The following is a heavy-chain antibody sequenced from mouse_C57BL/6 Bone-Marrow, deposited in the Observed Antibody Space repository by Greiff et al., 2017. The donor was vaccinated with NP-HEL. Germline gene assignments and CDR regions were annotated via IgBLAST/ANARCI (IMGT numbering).Heavy chain of an antibody. CDR2: IDPSDSET. D-gene: IGHD1-1*01. J-gene: IGHJ1*03. Sequence: VQLQQPGAELVRPGSSVKLSCKASGYTFTSYWMHWVKQRPIQGLEWIGNIDPSDSETHYNQKFKDKATLTVDKSSSTAYMQLSSLTSEDSAVYYCARGRVYYYGSSYRYFDVWGTGTTVTVSS. CDR1: GYTFTSYW. CDR3: ARGRVYYYGSSYRYFDV. V-gene: IGHV1-52*01.